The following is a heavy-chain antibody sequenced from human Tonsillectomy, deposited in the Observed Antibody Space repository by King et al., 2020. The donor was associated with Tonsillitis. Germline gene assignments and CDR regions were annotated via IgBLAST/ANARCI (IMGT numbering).Heavy chain of an antibody. CDR2: IIPIFGTA. CDR1: GGTFSSYA. J-gene: IGHJ4*02. Sequence: QLVQSGAEVKKPGSSVKVSCKASGGTFSSYAISWVRQAPGQGLEWMGGIIPIFGTANYAQKFQGRVTITADESTSTAYMELSSLRSEDTAVYYCARTPPYYYDSSDYYFDCGGRGTLAVVSS. D-gene: IGHD3-22*01. CDR3: ARTPPYYYDSSDYYFDC. V-gene: IGHV1-69*01.